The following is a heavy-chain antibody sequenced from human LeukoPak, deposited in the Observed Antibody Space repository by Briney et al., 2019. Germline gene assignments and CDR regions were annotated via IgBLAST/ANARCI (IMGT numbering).Heavy chain of an antibody. D-gene: IGHD3-10*01. CDR1: GGSFSGYY. J-gene: IGHJ4*02. CDR3: ARGRRFGESRFDY. V-gene: IGHV4-34*01. CDR2: INHSGST. Sequence: PSETLSLTCAVYGGSFSGYYWSWIRQPPGKGLEWIGEINHSGSTNYNPSLRSRVTISVDTSKNQFSLKLSSVTAADTAVYYCARGRRFGESRFDYWGQGTLVTVSS.